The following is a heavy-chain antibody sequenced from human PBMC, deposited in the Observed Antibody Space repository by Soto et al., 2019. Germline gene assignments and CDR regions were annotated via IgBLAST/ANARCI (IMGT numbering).Heavy chain of an antibody. D-gene: IGHD6-19*01. J-gene: IGHJ4*02. CDR2: ISYDGSNK. Sequence: QVQLVESGGGVVQPGRSLRLSRAASGFTFSSYAMHWVRQAPGKGLEWVAVISYDGSNKYYADSVKGRFTISRDNSKNTLYLQMNSLRAEDTAVYYCARDPVLAFVAAYYFDYWGQGTLVTVSS. V-gene: IGHV3-30-3*01. CDR1: GFTFSSYA. CDR3: ARDPVLAFVAAYYFDY.